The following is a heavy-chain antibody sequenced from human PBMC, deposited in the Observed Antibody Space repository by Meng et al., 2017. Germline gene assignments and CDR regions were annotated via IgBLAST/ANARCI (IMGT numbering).Heavy chain of an antibody. D-gene: IGHD3-22*01. CDR3: AKCSLYDSSGYENYYFDY. CDR1: GFTFSSYA. CDR2: TSGSGGST. Sequence: GESLKISCAASGFTFSSYAMSWVRQAPGKGLEWVSATSGSGGSTYYADSVKGRFTISRDNSKNTLYLQMNSLRAEDTAVYYCAKCSLYDSSGYENYYFDYWGQGTLVTVSS. J-gene: IGHJ4*02. V-gene: IGHV3-23*01.